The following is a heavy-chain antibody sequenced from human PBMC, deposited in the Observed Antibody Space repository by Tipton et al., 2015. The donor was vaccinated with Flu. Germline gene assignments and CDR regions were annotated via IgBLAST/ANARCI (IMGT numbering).Heavy chain of an antibody. CDR2: VHRTGSP. Sequence: LRLSCSVSGDSIGSGYFWGWIRQPPGKGLEWIGNVHRTGSPYYNPSLRSRVIMTVDGAKNQFSLRLTSVTATDTAVYYCVRRDYSNCVSGPKYWFDPWGPGTLVTVSS. J-gene: IGHJ5*02. CDR1: GDSIGSGYF. V-gene: IGHV4-38-2*01. D-gene: IGHD4-11*01. CDR3: VRRDYSNCVSGPKYWFDP.